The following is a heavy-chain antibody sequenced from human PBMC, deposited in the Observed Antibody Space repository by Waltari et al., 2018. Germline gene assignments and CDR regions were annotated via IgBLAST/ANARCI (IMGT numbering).Heavy chain of an antibody. D-gene: IGHD2-2*02. J-gene: IGHJ4*02. V-gene: IGHV4-39*01. CDR1: GGPVSSRSYY. CDR2: MYYSGST. Sequence: QLQLQESGPGLVKPSETLSLTCRVSGGPVSSRSYYWGWIRQPPCEGLEWIGSMYYSGSTYYNPSLKSRVTISVDTSKNQFSLKLSSVTAADTAVYYCASGPSTYRDYWGQGALVTVSS. CDR3: ASGPSTYRDY.